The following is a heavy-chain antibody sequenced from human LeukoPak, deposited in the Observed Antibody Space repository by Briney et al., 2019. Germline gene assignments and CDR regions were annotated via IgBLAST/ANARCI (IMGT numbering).Heavy chain of an antibody. Sequence: QAGGSLRLSCAASGFTLDDYAMHWVRQAPGKGLEWVSGISWNSGSIGYADSVKGRFTISRDNAKNSLYLQMNSLRAEDTALYYCAKDLAGIAAAATFDYWGQGTLVTVSS. J-gene: IGHJ4*02. CDR2: ISWNSGSI. V-gene: IGHV3-9*01. CDR1: GFTLDDYA. CDR3: AKDLAGIAAAATFDY. D-gene: IGHD6-13*01.